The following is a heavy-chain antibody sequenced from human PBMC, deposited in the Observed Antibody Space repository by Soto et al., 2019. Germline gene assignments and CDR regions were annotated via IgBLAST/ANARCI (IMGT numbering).Heavy chain of an antibody. V-gene: IGHV3-7*01. CDR2: IKQDGSEK. Sequence: GGSVRLSCAASGFTFSTYAMNWVRQAPGKGLERVANIKQDGSEKYYVDSVKGRFTISRDNAKNSLYLQMNSLRAEDTAVYYCARDPSVVAAAGTFRYYYYYGMDVWGQGTTVTVSS. CDR3: ARDPSVVAAAGTFRYYYYYGMDV. D-gene: IGHD6-13*01. J-gene: IGHJ6*02. CDR1: GFTFSTYA.